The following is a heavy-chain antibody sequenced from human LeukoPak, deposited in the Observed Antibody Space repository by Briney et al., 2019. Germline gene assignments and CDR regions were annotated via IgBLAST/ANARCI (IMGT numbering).Heavy chain of an antibody. CDR1: GFTFSSYS. Sequence: GGSLRLSCAASGFTFSSYSMNWVRQAPGKGPEWVSSISSSSSYIYYADSVKGRFTISRDNAKNSLYLQMNSLRAEDTAVYYCARDQGSDYYYYMDVWGKGTTVTVSS. CDR3: ARDQGSDYYYYMDV. D-gene: IGHD3-10*01. J-gene: IGHJ6*03. CDR2: ISSSSSYI. V-gene: IGHV3-21*01.